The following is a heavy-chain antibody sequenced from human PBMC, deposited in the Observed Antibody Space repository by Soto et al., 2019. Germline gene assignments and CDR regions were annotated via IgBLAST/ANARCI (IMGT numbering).Heavy chain of an antibody. CDR2: IKQDGSEK. D-gene: IGHD2-8*02. J-gene: IGHJ4*02. CDR1: GFTFSSYW. Sequence: GGSLRLSCAASGFTFSSYWMSWVRQAPGKGLEWVANIKQDGSEKYYVDSVKGRFTITRDNAKNTLYLQMNSLRAEGTAVYYCAEVWGTGSGGYWGQGTLVTVSS. V-gene: IGHV3-7*03. CDR3: AEVWGTGSGGY.